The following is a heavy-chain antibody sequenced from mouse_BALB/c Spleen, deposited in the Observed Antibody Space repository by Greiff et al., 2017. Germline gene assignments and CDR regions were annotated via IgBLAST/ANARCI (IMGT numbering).Heavy chain of an antibody. Sequence: VQLQQSGPELVKPGASVKMSCKASGYTFTSYVMHWVKQKPGQGLEWIGYINPYNDGTKYNEKFKGKATLTSDKSSSTAYMELSSLTSEDSAVYYCARRDYYGSSYVYYFDYWGQGTTLTVSS. CDR2: INPYNDGT. V-gene: IGHV1-14*01. CDR3: ARRDYYGSSYVYYFDY. J-gene: IGHJ2*01. CDR1: GYTFTSYV. D-gene: IGHD1-1*01.